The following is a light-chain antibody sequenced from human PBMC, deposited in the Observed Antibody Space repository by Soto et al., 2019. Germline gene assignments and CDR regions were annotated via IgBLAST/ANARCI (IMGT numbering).Light chain of an antibody. CDR1: QSVSSSY. CDR3: HQYDSSPLT. Sequence: EIVLTQSPGTLSLSPWERATLSCRASQSVSSSYLAWYQQKPGQAPRLRIYGASSRATGIPERFSGSGSGTDFTLTISRLEPEDFAVYYCHQYDSSPLTFGGGTKVEIK. CDR2: GAS. V-gene: IGKV3-20*01. J-gene: IGKJ4*01.